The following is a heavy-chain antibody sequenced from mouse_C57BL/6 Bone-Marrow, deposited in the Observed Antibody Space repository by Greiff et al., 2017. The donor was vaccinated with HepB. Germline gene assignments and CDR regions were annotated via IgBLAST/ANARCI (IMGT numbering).Heavy chain of an antibody. Sequence: EVKVVDSGGGLVKPGGSLKLSCAASGFTFSDYGMHWVRQAPEKGLEWVAYISSGSSTIYYADTVKGRFTISRDNAKNTLFLQMTSLRSEDTAMYYCARTTTYAMDYWGQGTSVTVSS. CDR1: GFTFSDYG. CDR3: ARTTTYAMDY. CDR2: ISSGSSTI. V-gene: IGHV5-17*01. J-gene: IGHJ4*01. D-gene: IGHD1-1*01.